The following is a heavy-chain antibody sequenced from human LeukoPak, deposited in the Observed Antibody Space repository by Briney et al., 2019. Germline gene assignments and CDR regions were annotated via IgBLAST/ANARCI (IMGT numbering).Heavy chain of an antibody. J-gene: IGHJ4*02. D-gene: IGHD7-27*01. Sequence: SGTLSLTCTVSGGSFNFYFWHWIRQPSGKGLEWLADIDNRGSTQYNPSLRGRGTISVDTSRNHVSLGLTSVTAADTAVYFCARDSNWGFQWGPGTLVTVSS. CDR3: ARDSNWGFQ. CDR1: GGSFNFYF. V-gene: IGHV4-34*01. CDR2: IDNRGST.